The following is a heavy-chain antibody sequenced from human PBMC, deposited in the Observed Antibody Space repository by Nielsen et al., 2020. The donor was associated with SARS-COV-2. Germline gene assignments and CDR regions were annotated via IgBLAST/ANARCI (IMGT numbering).Heavy chain of an antibody. CDR1: GFTFSSYA. Sequence: GGSLRLSCAASGFTFSSYAMHWVRQAPGKGLEWVAVISYDGSNKYYADSVKGRFTISRDNSKNTLYLQMNSLRAEDTAVYYCARAYSGSYSSPFDYWGQGTQVTVSS. D-gene: IGHD1-26*01. J-gene: IGHJ4*02. CDR3: ARAYSGSYSSPFDY. CDR2: ISYDGSNK. V-gene: IGHV3-30-3*01.